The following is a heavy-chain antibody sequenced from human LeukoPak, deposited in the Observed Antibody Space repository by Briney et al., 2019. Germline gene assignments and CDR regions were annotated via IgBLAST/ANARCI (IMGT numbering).Heavy chain of an antibody. CDR2: INYSGTT. V-gene: IGHV4-39*07. Sequence: SETLSLTCSVSGGSISSSSYYWGWIRQPPGKGLEWIAPINYSGTTHYKSSLKSRVTISPDTSNNQFSLKLNSVTAADTAVYYCARGRWISGGYYNFDYWGQGTLVTVSS. CDR3: ARGRWISGGYYNFDY. CDR1: GGSISSSSYY. J-gene: IGHJ4*02. D-gene: IGHD1-26*01.